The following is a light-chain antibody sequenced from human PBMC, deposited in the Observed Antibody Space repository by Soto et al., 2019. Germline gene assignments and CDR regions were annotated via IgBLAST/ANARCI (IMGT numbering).Light chain of an antibody. J-gene: IGLJ1*01. CDR2: SNN. Sequence: QSVLTQPPSASGTPGQRVTISCSGSSSNIGSNTVNWYQQLPGAAPKLLIQSNNQRPSGVPDRFSGSQSGTSASLAISGLHSEDEADYYCAVWDDSLNGYVFGTGTKVTVL. CDR3: AVWDDSLNGYV. CDR1: SSNIGSNT. V-gene: IGLV1-44*01.